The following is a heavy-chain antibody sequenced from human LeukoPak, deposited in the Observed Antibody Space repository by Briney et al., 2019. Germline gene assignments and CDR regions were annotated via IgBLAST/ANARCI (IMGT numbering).Heavy chain of an antibody. CDR3: ARDFGPLVGRGYDVHAFDI. Sequence: GVSLRLSCAASGFTVSGNYMSWVRQAPGKGLEWVSVIYSGGSTYYADSVKGRFTISRDNSKNTLYLQMNSLRAEDTAVYYCARDFGPLVGRGYDVHAFDIWGQGTMVTVSS. V-gene: IGHV3-53*05. CDR2: IYSGGST. J-gene: IGHJ3*02. CDR1: GFTVSGNY. D-gene: IGHD5-12*01.